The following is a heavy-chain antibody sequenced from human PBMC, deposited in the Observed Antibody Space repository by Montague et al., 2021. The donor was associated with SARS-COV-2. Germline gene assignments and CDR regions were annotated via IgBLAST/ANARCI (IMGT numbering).Heavy chain of an antibody. V-gene: IGHV3-48*03. CDR2: ISSSGVTI. CDR1: GFTFSSYE. J-gene: IGHJ6*03. CDR3: ARLRGYDYGLLYYYYMDV. D-gene: IGHD5-12*01. Sequence: SLRLSCAASGFTFSSYEMNWVRQAPGKGLEWVSYISSSGVTIYYADSVKGRFIISRDYAKNSLYLQMNSLRAEDTAVYYCARLRGYDYGLLYYYYMDVWGKGTTVTVSS.